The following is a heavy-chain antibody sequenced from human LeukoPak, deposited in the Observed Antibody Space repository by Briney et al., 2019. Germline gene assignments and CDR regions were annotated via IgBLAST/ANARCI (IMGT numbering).Heavy chain of an antibody. D-gene: IGHD6-6*01. V-gene: IGHV3-53*01. CDR2: IYSDGRA. CDR3: AREDKTPFSSSSAFDH. Sequence: GGSLRLSCAASEFTVSSTYVNWVRQAPGKGLEWVSTIYSDGRAYYADSVKGRFTISRDSSKNTLYLQMNNLRVEDTAVYFCAREDKTPFSSSSAFDHWGQGTLVTVSS. CDR1: EFTVSSTY. J-gene: IGHJ4*02.